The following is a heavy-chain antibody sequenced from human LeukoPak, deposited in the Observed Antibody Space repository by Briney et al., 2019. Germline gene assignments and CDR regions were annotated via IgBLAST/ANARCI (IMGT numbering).Heavy chain of an antibody. J-gene: IGHJ4*02. D-gene: IGHD2-21*02. CDR2: IYPGDSYT. CDR1: GYSFTSYW. CDR3: ARPPAYCGGDCYSDY. Sequence: GESLKISCKGSGYSFTSYWIGWVRQMPGKGLEGMGIIYPGDSYTRYSPSFQGQVTISADKSISAAYLQWSSLKASDTAMYYCARPPAYCGGDCYSDYWGQGTLVTVSS. V-gene: IGHV5-51*01.